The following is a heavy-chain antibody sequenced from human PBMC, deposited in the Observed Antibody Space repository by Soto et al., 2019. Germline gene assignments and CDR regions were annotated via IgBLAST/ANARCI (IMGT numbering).Heavy chain of an antibody. V-gene: IGHV3-23*01. CDR3: ARGDRGGSGSTASYYYSGWDV. Sequence: DVQLLESGGNLVQPGGSLRLSCSASGFTLSSYAMSWVRQAPWKGLEWVSSISAGGDMTYNSDSVKGRFTISRDNSNNAVFLQMHNLRLEDTALYYCARGDRGGSGSTASYYYSGWDVWGQGATVTVS. CDR2: ISAGGDMT. CDR1: GFTLSSYA. J-gene: IGHJ6*02. D-gene: IGHD3-10*01.